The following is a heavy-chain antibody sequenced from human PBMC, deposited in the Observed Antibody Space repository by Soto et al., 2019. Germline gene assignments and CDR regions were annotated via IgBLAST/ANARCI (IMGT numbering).Heavy chain of an antibody. V-gene: IGHV1-2*02. CDR1: GYTFTYFY. CDR2: INPKNGGT. J-gene: IGHJ4*02. CDR3: ARRDSSGSFDF. D-gene: IGHD5-18*01. Sequence: ASVKVSCKTSGYTFTYFYIHWVRLAPGQGLEWMGWINPKNGGTSHAQKFQGRVTMTRDTSISTVYMELNSLTSDDRGIYYCARRDSSGSFDFCGQGTMVTV.